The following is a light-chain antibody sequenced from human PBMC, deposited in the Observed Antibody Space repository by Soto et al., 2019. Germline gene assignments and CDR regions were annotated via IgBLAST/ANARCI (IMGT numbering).Light chain of an antibody. CDR1: QSVSSN. V-gene: IGKV3-15*01. Sequence: EIVMTQSPATLSVSPGERATLSCRASQSVSSNLACYQQKPGQAPRLLIYGASTRAAGIPARFSGSGSGTDFTLTISSLQSEDFAVYYCQQYNNWPPPLTFGGGTKVEIK. J-gene: IGKJ4*01. CDR2: GAS. CDR3: QQYNNWPPPLT.